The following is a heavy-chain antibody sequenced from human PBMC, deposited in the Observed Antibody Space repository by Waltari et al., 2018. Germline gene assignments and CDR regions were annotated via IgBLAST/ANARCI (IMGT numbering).Heavy chain of an antibody. V-gene: IGHV4-4*07. CDR2: ISTSGST. J-gene: IGHJ3*02. CDR3: ARGSYSDAFDI. D-gene: IGHD2-15*01. CDR1: GGSISSYY. Sequence: QVQLQESGPGLVKPSETLSLTSTVSGGSISSYYWSWIRQPAGKGLEWIGRISTSGSTNYNPSLKSRVSMSVETSKNQLSLKLSSVPAADTAVYYCARGSYSDAFDIWGQGTMVTVSS.